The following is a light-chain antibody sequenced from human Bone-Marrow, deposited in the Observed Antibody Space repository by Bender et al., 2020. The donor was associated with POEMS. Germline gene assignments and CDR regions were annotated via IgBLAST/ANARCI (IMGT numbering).Light chain of an antibody. J-gene: IGLJ3*02. CDR2: EVS. CDR1: SSNVGSYDL. Sequence: QSALTQPPSVSGSPGQSITISCTGTSSNVGSYDLVSWYQQHPGKAPKLMIYEVSKRPSGVSNRFSGSRSGTSASLAISGLQSEDEADYYCAVWDDSLNGWVFGGGTKLTVL. CDR3: AVWDDSLNGWV. V-gene: IGLV2-14*02.